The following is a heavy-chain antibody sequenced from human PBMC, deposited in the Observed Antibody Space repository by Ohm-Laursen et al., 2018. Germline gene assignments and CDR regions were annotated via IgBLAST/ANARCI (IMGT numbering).Heavy chain of an antibody. Sequence: SDTLSLTCTVSGGSISSYYWSWIRQPPGKGLEWIGYIYHSGSTNYNPSLKSRVTISIDTSKNQFSLKLSSVTAADTAVYYCARHPYYYDSSGYYYYYYGMDVWGQGTTVTVSS. CDR3: ARHPYYYDSSGYYYYYYGMDV. CDR1: GGSISSYY. J-gene: IGHJ6*02. CDR2: IYHSGST. D-gene: IGHD3-22*01. V-gene: IGHV4-59*07.